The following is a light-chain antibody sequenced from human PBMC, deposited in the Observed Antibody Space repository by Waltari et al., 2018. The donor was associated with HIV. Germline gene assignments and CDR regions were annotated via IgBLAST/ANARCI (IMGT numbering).Light chain of an antibody. Sequence: QSALTQPASVSGSPGQSITISCTGTSSDVGTYNLVSWYQQYPGKPPKLLMFGVRKRPSGVSDRFSGSKSGNAASLTIAGLHAEHEADYYCCSYAGSITHVIFGGGTKLTVL. J-gene: IGLJ2*01. V-gene: IGLV2-23*02. CDR1: SSDVGTYNL. CDR2: GVR. CDR3: CSYAGSITHVI.